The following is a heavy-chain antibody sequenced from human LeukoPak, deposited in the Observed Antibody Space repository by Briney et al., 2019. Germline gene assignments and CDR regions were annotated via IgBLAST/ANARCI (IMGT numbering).Heavy chain of an antibody. CDR3: ARVDYYDSSGGTGVAFDI. CDR1: GGSINSYY. Sequence: SETLSLTCTVSGGSINSYYWSWIRQPPGKGLEWVGYIYYSGSTNYNPSLKNRVTISLDTSKNQFSLKLSSVTAADTAVYYCARVDYYDSSGGTGVAFDIWGQGTMVTVSS. D-gene: IGHD3-22*01. CDR2: IYYSGST. J-gene: IGHJ3*02. V-gene: IGHV4-59*12.